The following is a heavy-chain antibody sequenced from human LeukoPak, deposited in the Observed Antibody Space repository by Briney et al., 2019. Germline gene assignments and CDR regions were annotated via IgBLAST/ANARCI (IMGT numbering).Heavy chain of an antibody. Sequence: ASVKVSCKTSGYTFTGYYMHWVRQAPGQGLDWMGIINPSGGSTSYAQKFQGRVTMTRDTSTSTVYMELSSLRSEDTAVYYCARDSADYGDYDYWGQGTLVTVSS. CDR1: GYTFTGYY. CDR3: ARDSADYGDYDY. V-gene: IGHV1-46*01. D-gene: IGHD4-17*01. CDR2: INPSGGST. J-gene: IGHJ4*02.